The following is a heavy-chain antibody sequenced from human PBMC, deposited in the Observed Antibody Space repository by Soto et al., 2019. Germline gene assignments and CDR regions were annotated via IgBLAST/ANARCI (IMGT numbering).Heavy chain of an antibody. D-gene: IGHD6-25*01. CDR2: IYPGDSDT. Sequence: GESLTISCQGSTYSFTKQWIAWVRQMPGKGLEWMGIIYPGDSDTRYSPPFQGQVLISADKSINTAYLQWSSLKSSDTAMYYCATLVSTRSGGEHSDYWGQGTPVSVSA. CDR3: ATLVSTRSGGEHSDY. V-gene: IGHV5-51*01. CDR1: TYSFTKQW. J-gene: IGHJ1*01.